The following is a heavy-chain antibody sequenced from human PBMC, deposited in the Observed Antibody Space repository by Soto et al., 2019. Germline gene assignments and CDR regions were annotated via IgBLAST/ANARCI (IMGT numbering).Heavy chain of an antibody. V-gene: IGHV3-23*01. CDR2: ISDTGGGT. D-gene: IGHD3-22*01. J-gene: IGHJ5*02. CDR1: GVNFSSYA. CDR3: AVGRHKTSGSNTWFDP. Sequence: GGSLRLSCAASGVNFSSYAMNWVRQAPGKGLEWVSTISDTGGGTFYAGSVKGRFTISRDNSKNTLYLQMHSLRADDSAIYFCAVGRHKTSGSNTWFDPWGRGTMVTVSS.